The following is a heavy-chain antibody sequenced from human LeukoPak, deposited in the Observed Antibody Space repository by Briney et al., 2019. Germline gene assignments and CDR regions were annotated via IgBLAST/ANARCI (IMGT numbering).Heavy chain of an antibody. D-gene: IGHD6-25*01. CDR3: ASLIAA. CDR1: GFTFSSYA. J-gene: IGHJ4*02. V-gene: IGHV3-30-3*01. CDR2: ISYDGSNK. Sequence: SGGSLRLSCAASGFTFSSYAMHWVRQAPGKGLEWVAVISYDGSNKYYADSVKGRFTISRDNSKNTLYLQMNSLRAEDTAVYYCASLIAAWGQGTLVTVSS.